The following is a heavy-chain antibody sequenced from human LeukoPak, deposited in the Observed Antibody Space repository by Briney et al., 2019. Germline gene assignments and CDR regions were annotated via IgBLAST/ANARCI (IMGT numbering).Heavy chain of an antibody. Sequence: SETLPLTCTVSGASIGSYYWSWIRQPPGKGLEWIGYIFYTGSTNYNSSLKSRVTISIDTSKNQFSLKLSSVTAADTAVYHCARAGFFYDTSGYNDAFDIWGQGTMVTVSS. CDR3: ARAGFFYDTSGYNDAFDI. D-gene: IGHD3-22*01. V-gene: IGHV4-59*01. CDR2: IFYTGST. J-gene: IGHJ3*02. CDR1: GASIGSYY.